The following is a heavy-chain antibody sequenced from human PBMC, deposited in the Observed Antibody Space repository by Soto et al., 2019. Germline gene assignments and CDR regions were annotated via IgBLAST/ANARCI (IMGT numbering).Heavy chain of an antibody. CDR2: IYYSGST. CDR3: ARDNYYGSGRGLGMDV. CDR1: GGSISSVDYY. V-gene: IGHV4-30-4*01. D-gene: IGHD3-10*01. J-gene: IGHJ6*02. Sequence: SETLSLTCTVSGGSISSVDYYWSWIRQPPGKGLEWIGYIYYSGSTYYNPSLKSRVTISVDTSKNQSSLKLSSVTAADTAVYYCARDNYYGSGRGLGMDVWGQGTTVTVSS.